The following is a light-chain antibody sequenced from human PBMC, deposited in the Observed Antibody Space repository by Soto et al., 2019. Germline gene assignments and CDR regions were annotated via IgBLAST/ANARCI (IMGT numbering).Light chain of an antibody. CDR3: XSYAXSNNLYV. J-gene: IGLJ1*01. CDR1: SSDVGGYNY. CDR2: EVS. V-gene: IGLV2-8*01. Sequence: QSVLTQPPSASGSPGQSVTISCTGXSSDVGGYNYVSWYQQHPGKAPKLMIYEVSKRPSGVPDRFSGSKSGNTASLSVSGXXXXXXXXXXXXSYAXSNNLYVFGTGTQLTVL.